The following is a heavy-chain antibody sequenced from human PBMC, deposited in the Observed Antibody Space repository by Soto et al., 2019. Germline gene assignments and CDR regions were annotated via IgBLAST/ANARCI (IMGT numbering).Heavy chain of an antibody. Sequence: SETLSLTCSVSGGTISGYYLTWIRQPAGKGLEWIGRIYSSGNTKYNPSLQSRVTMSLDTSNNQFSLRLTSVTAADTAVYYCARGQRFSDWFDPWGQGTLVTVS. J-gene: IGHJ5*02. CDR2: IYSSGNT. CDR3: ARGQRFSDWFDP. CDR1: GGTISGYY. V-gene: IGHV4-4*07. D-gene: IGHD3-3*01.